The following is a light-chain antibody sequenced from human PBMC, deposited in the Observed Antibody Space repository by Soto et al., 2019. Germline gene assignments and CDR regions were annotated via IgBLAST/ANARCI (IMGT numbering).Light chain of an antibody. V-gene: IGKV3-20*01. CDR2: GAS. Sequence: EIVLTQSPGTLSLSPGERATLSCRASQSVSSTYLAWYQQKPGQAPRLLIYGASSRATGIPDRFSGSGSGTDFTLIINRLEPEDFAVYYCQQYGRSPPSTFGQGTRLEIK. CDR1: QSVSSTY. J-gene: IGKJ5*01. CDR3: QQYGRSPPST.